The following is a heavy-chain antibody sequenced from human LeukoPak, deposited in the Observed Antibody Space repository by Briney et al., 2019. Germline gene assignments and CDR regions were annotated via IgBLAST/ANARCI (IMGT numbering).Heavy chain of an antibody. J-gene: IGHJ5*02. CDR3: AREGGSSSVGWFDP. D-gene: IGHD6-13*01. V-gene: IGHV4-38-2*02. CDR2: IYHSGNT. CDR1: GYSISSGYY. Sequence: SETLSLTCAVSGYSISSGYYWGWIRQPPGKGLEWIGNIYHSGNTYYNPSLKSRVTISVDTSKNQFSLKLSSVTAADTAVFYCAREGGSSSVGWFDPWGRGTLVTVSS.